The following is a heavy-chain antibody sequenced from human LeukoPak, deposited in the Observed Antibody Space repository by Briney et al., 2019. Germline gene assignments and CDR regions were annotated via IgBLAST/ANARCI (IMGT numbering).Heavy chain of an antibody. D-gene: IGHD3-10*01. CDR2: ISSNSSYI. CDR3: ARDKGSGYFDY. Sequence: GGSLRLSCAASGFTFSSYSMNWVRQAPGKGLEWVSSISSNSSYIYYADSVKGRFTISRDNAKNSLYLQMNSLRAEDTAVYYCARDKGSGYFDYWGQGTLVTVSS. CDR1: GFTFSSYS. J-gene: IGHJ4*02. V-gene: IGHV3-21*01.